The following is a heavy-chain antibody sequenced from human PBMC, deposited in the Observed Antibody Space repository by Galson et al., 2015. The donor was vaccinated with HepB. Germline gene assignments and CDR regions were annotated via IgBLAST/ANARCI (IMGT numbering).Heavy chain of an antibody. V-gene: IGHV5-51*03. CDR3: SPSFQGQVTISADKSISTGYLRLRGLKASDTALYCGARGGAYKWNYGGWCDT. Sequence: QSGAEVKKPGESLKISCKGSGYTFTTYWIGWVRQMPGKGLEWMGIIDPDDSETKYSPSFQGQVTISADKSISTAYLQWMGIIYPGDSTTRYSPSFQGQVTISADKSISTGYLRLRGLKASDTALYCGARGGAYKWNYGGWCDTWGQGTLVTVSS. CDR1: GYTFTTYW. J-gene: IGHJ5*02. CDR2: IDPDDSET. D-gene: IGHD6-25*01.